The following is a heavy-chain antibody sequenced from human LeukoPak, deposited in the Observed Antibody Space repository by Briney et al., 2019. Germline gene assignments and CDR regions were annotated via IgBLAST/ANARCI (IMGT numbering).Heavy chain of an antibody. J-gene: IGHJ4*02. Sequence: GGSLRLSCAASGFTFSSYGMHWVRQAPGKGLEWVAVTSYDGSNKDYADSVKGRFTISRDNSKNTLYLQMNSLRAEDTAVYYCAKATGGKGSGSSSSPIDYWGQGTLVTVSS. CDR1: GFTFSSYG. V-gene: IGHV3-30-3*01. CDR3: AKATGGKGSGSSSSPIDY. D-gene: IGHD3-10*01. CDR2: TSYDGSNK.